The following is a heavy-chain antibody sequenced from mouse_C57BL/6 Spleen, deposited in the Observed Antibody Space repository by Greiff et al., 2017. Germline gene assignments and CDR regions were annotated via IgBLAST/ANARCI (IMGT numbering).Heavy chain of an antibody. CDR3: ASYYGSSSFAY. CDR2: ISSGGSYT. J-gene: IGHJ3*01. D-gene: IGHD1-1*01. Sequence: VMLVESGGDLVKPGGSLKLSCAASGFNFSSYGMSWVRQTPDQRLEWVATISSGGSYTYYPDSVKGRFTISRDNAKNTLYLQMSILKSEDTAMYYCASYYGSSSFAYWGQGTLVTVSA. CDR1: GFNFSSYG. V-gene: IGHV5-6*02.